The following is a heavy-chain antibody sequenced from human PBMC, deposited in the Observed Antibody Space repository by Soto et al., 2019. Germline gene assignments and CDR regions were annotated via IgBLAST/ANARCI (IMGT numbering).Heavy chain of an antibody. Sequence: PVGSLRLSCAASAFTFSSYAMTCVRQSPGKWLEWVSALGGSGIRTYYADSVKGRLTISRDNSKNTLYLQMNSLRAEDTAVYYCATHIGYSSSWYYLAYWGPETLVNVSS. J-gene: IGHJ4*02. CDR2: LGGSGIRT. V-gene: IGHV3-23*01. CDR1: AFTFSSYA. D-gene: IGHD6-13*01. CDR3: ATHIGYSSSWYYLAY.